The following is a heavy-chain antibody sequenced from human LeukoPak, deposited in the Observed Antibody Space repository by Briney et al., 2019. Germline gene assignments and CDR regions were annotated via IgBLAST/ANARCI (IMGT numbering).Heavy chain of an antibody. CDR3: AHNNYYGSGTSSYYFEY. J-gene: IGHJ4*02. CDR1: GFSLSTSGVG. V-gene: IGHV2-5*02. Sequence: SGPTLVKPTQALTLTCTFSGFSLSTSGVGVGWIRQPPGKALEWLAFIYWDEGKRYSTSLESRLTITKDTSKNQVVLTVTSMDPVDTATYYCAHNNYYGSGTSSYYFEYWGQGTLVTVSS. CDR2: IYWDEGK. D-gene: IGHD3-10*01.